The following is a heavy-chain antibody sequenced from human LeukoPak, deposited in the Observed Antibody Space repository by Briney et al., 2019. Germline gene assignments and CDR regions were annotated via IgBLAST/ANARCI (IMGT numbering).Heavy chain of an antibody. Sequence: GGSLRLSCAASGFTFSSYSMNWVRQAPGKGLEWVSSISSSSSYIYYADSVKGRFTISRDNAKNSLYLQMNSLRAEDTAVYYCARDSPVPYYYDSSGYADYWGQGTLATVSS. CDR1: GFTFSSYS. D-gene: IGHD3-22*01. CDR3: ARDSPVPYYYDSSGYADY. J-gene: IGHJ4*02. CDR2: ISSSSSYI. V-gene: IGHV3-21*01.